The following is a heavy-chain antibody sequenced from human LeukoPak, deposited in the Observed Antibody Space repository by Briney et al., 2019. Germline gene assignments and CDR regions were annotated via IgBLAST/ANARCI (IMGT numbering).Heavy chain of an antibody. Sequence: SETLSLTCTVSGGSISSYYWSWIRQPPGKGLEWIGYIYYSGSTNYNPSLKSRVTISVDTSKNQFSLKLSSVTAADTAVYYCARDQGGYNQNWFDPWGQGTLVTASS. D-gene: IGHD5-24*01. CDR1: GGSISSYY. CDR3: ARDQGGYNQNWFDP. J-gene: IGHJ5*02. CDR2: IYYSGST. V-gene: IGHV4-59*01.